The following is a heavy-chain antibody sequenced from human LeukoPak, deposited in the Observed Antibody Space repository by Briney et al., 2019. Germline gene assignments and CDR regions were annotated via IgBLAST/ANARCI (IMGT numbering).Heavy chain of an antibody. J-gene: IGHJ4*02. CDR3: AKGDYDSVWVLDY. D-gene: IGHD3-16*01. Sequence: GGSLRLSCAASGFTVSSNYMSWVRQAPGKGLEWVSVIYSGDNTYYADSVKGRFTISRDNSKNTLYLQMNSLRAEDTAVYYCAKGDYDSVWVLDYWGQGTLVTVSS. CDR2: IYSGDNT. V-gene: IGHV3-53*01. CDR1: GFTVSSNY.